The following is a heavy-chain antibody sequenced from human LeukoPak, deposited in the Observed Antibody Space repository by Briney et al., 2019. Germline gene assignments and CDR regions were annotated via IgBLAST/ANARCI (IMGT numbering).Heavy chain of an antibody. Sequence: GRSLRLSCAASGFTFSSYGMHWVRQAPGKGLEWVAVISYDGSNKYYADSVKGRFTISRDNSKNTLYLQMNSLRAEDTAVYYCAKDRYCSSTSCTTFDYWGQGTLVTVSS. V-gene: IGHV3-30*18. CDR2: ISYDGSNK. J-gene: IGHJ4*02. D-gene: IGHD2-2*01. CDR1: GFTFSSYG. CDR3: AKDRYCSSTSCTTFDY.